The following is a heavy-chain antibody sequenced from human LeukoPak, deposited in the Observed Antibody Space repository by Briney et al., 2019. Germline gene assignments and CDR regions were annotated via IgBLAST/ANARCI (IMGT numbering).Heavy chain of an antibody. Sequence: PGRSLRLSCAASGFTFSCCGMHWVRQAPGKGLEWVAVISYDGSYKYYAESVKGRFTISRDNSKNTLYLQMTSLRAEDTALYYCTKGNNAYGTFDYWGQGTLVTVSS. CDR1: GFTFSCCG. J-gene: IGHJ4*02. CDR3: TKGNNAYGTFDY. CDR2: ISYDGSYK. D-gene: IGHD5-12*01. V-gene: IGHV3-30*18.